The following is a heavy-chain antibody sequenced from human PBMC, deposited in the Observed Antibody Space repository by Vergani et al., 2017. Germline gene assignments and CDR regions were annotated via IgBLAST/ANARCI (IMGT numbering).Heavy chain of an antibody. CDR3: ASDTHSGQRADR. CDR2: IYHSGGA. J-gene: IGHJ5*02. D-gene: IGHD6-19*01. CDR1: GYSISSGYY. Sequence: QVQLQESGPRLVKPSETLSLICSVSGYSISSGYYWGWIRQPPGKGLEWIGNIYHSGGAYYNPSLKGRVTISVDTSKNQFSLTLTSVTAADTAVYYCASDTHSGQRADRWGQGILVTVTS. V-gene: IGHV4-38-2*02.